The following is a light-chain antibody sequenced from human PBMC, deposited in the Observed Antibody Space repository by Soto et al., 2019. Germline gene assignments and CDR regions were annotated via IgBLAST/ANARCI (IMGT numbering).Light chain of an antibody. Sequence: DIQMTQSPSSMSASVGDRVTITCQASQDIRKYLNWYQQKAGKAAKLLIYDTSNLETGVPSRFSGSVSGTDLTFTIRSLQPEDIATYFCQQYDNPVTFRQGTKGDIK. CDR1: QDIRKY. CDR3: QQYDNPVT. V-gene: IGKV1-33*01. CDR2: DTS. J-gene: IGKJ1*01.